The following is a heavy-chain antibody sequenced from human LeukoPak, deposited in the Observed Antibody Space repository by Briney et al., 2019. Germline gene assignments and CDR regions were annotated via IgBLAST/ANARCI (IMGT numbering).Heavy chain of an antibody. CDR1: GFTFSDYY. J-gene: IGHJ4*02. CDR2: ISSSGSTI. Sequence: GGSLRLSCAASGFTFSDYYMSWIRQAPGKGLEWVSYISSSGSTIYYADSVKGRFTISGDNAKNSLYLQMNSLRAEDTAVYYCARERDIVATIFDYWGQGTLVTVSS. V-gene: IGHV3-11*01. D-gene: IGHD5-12*01. CDR3: ARERDIVATIFDY.